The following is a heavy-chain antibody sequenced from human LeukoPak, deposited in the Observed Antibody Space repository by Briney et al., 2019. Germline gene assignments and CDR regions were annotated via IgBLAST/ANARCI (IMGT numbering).Heavy chain of an antibody. V-gene: IGHV3-30*18. CDR2: ISYDGSNK. CDR1: GFTFSSYG. J-gene: IGHJ4*02. D-gene: IGHD2-15*01. Sequence: GGSLRLSCAASGFTFSSYGMHWVRQAPGKGLEWVAVISYDGSNKYYADSVKGRFTISRDNSKNTLYLQMNSLRAEDTAVYYCAKDKAARTLYFDYWGQGTLVTVPS. CDR3: AKDKAARTLYFDY.